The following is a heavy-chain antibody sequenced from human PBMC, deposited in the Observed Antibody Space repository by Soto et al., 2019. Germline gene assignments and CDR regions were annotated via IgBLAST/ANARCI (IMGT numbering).Heavy chain of an antibody. V-gene: IGHV3-7*01. CDR2: IKEDGRER. CDR3: ARDRGGRSGKDV. J-gene: IGHJ6*04. Sequence: QVVESGGGLVQPGGSLRLSCAASGFAFSHYWMFWVRQAPGMGLEWVANIKEDGRERNYVDSVKGRFTISRDNAKNSLYLEMNSLRREDTAVYYCARDRGGRSGKDVWGKGNTVTVSS. CDR1: GFAFSHYW. D-gene: IGHD3-16*01.